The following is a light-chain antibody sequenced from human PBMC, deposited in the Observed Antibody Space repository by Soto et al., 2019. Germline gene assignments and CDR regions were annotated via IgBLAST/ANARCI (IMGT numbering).Light chain of an antibody. Sequence: QSVLTQPASVSGSPGQSITISCVGTSSDIGDYNYVSWYQQHPGEVHKVIIYDVSSRPSGVSYRFSATKSGNTASLTISGFQAEDEADYYCCSYTRSGTLIFGTGTKVTVL. CDR3: CSYTRSGTLI. J-gene: IGLJ1*01. CDR2: DVS. CDR1: SSDIGDYNY. V-gene: IGLV2-14*01.